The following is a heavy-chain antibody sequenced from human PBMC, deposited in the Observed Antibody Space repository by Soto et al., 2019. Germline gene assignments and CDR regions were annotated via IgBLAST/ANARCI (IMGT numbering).Heavy chain of an antibody. D-gene: IGHD3-3*01. Sequence: GGSLRLSCAASGFTFSSYGMHWVRQAPGKGLEWVAVISYDGSNKYYADSVKGRFTISRDNSKNTLYLQMNSLRAEDTAVYYCAKDFSRRGLEWLLYYFDDWGQGTLVTVSS. CDR2: ISYDGSNK. CDR3: AKDFSRRGLEWLLYYFDD. V-gene: IGHV3-30*18. CDR1: GFTFSSYG. J-gene: IGHJ4*02.